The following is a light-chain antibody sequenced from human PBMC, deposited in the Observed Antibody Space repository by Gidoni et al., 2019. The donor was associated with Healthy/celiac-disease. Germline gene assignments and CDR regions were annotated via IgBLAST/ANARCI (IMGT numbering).Light chain of an antibody. CDR2: DAS. CDR1: QSVSSY. Sequence: EIVLTQSPATLSLSPGERATLSCRASQSVSSYLAWYQQKPGQAPRLLIYDASNRATGIPARFSGSGSGTDFALTISSLEPEDFAVYYCQRRSNWLRGFTFGPGTKVDIK. J-gene: IGKJ3*01. CDR3: QRRSNWLRGFT. V-gene: IGKV3-11*01.